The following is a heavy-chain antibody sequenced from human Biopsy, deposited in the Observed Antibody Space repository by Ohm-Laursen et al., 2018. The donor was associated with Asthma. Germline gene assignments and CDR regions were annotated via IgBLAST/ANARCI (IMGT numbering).Heavy chain of an antibody. CDR1: GGSISSRPFY. CDR2: FSASGTS. D-gene: IGHD4/OR15-4a*01. V-gene: IGHV4-39*01. J-gene: IGHJ1*01. CDR3: ARHGPTNYRLDS. Sequence: SDTLSLTCTFSGGSISSRPFYWGWLRQPPGKGLEWIASFSASGTSYFNASLKSRVTTSVDMSKNQLSLRLTSATAADTAVYFFARHGPTNYRLDSWGRGSLVIVSS.